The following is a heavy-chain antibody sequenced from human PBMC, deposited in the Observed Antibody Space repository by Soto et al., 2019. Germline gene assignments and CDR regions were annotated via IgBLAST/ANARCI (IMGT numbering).Heavy chain of an antibody. CDR1: GGTFSSYA. CDR3: ARSSYDSSGYYTKLYYFDY. CDR2: IIPIFGTA. J-gene: IGHJ4*02. V-gene: IGHV1-69*13. Sequence: RASVKVSCKASGGTFSSYAISWVRQAPGQGLEWMGGIIPIFGTANYAQKFQGRVTITADESTSTAYMELSSLRSEDTAVYYCARSSYDSSGYYTKLYYFDYWGQGTLVTVSS. D-gene: IGHD3-22*01.